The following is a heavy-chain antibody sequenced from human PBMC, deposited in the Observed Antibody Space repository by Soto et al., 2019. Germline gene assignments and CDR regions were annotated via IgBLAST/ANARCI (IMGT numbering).Heavy chain of an antibody. CDR1: GFTFSSYA. CDR3: ATSRITIITMPKYLQY. V-gene: IGHV3-23*01. Sequence: EVQLLESGGRLVQPGGSLRLSCAASGFTFSSYAMNWVRQAPGKGLEWVSVISGSGSGTNYADSVKGRMTISRDNSKKTLYLQMNSLRAEDTAVYYCATSRITIITMPKYLQYWGQGTQVIVSS. CDR2: ISGSGSGT. J-gene: IGHJ1*01. D-gene: IGHD3-10*01.